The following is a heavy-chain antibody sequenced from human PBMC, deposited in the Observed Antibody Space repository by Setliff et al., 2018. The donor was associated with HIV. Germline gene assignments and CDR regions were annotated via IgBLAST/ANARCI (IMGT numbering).Heavy chain of an antibody. D-gene: IGHD6-19*01. CDR2: IYPGNCDT. Sequence: GESPTISCKDSGYTFSNYCIAWVRQMPGKGLEWMGIIYPGNCDTTYSPSFQGQVTISADKSISTAYLQWSSLKASDTAMYYCAKHLSPGSGWYSKARGMDVWGQGTTVTVSS. J-gene: IGHJ6*02. CDR1: GYTFSNYC. V-gene: IGHV5-51*01. CDR3: AKHLSPGSGWYSKARGMDV.